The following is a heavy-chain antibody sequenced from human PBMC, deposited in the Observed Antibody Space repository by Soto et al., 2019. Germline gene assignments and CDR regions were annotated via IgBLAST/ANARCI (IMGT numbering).Heavy chain of an antibody. CDR2: ISWNSGSI. J-gene: IGHJ5*02. V-gene: IGHV3-9*01. CDR1: GFTFDDYV. D-gene: IGHD6-13*01. CDR3: AKDTTRGIAAAYNWFDP. Sequence: EVQLVESGGGLVQPGRSLRLSCAASGFTFDDYVMHWVRQAPGKGLEWVSGISWNSGSIGYADSVKGRFTISRDNAKNSLYLQMNSLRAEDTALYYCAKDTTRGIAAAYNWFDPWGQGTLVTVSS.